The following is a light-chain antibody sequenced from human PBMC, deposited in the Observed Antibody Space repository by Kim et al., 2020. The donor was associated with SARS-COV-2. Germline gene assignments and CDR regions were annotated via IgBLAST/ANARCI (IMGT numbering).Light chain of an antibody. CDR2: DAS. CDR3: QQYDNLPIT. J-gene: IGKJ5*01. CDR1: QDISDY. V-gene: IGKV1-33*01. Sequence: DILMTQSPSSLSPSIGDRVTITCQASQDISDYLNWYQQKPGKAPKLLIYDASTLETGVPSRFSGSGSGTSFTFTISSLQSEDIATYYCQQYDNLPITFGQGTRLEIK.